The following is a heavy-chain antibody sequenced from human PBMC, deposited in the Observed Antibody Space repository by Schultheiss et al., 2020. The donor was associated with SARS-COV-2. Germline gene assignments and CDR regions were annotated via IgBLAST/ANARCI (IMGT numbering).Heavy chain of an antibody. J-gene: IGHJ4*02. D-gene: IGHD3-10*01. CDR2: IYSGGST. Sequence: GGSLRLSCAASGFTFDDYAMHWVRQAPGKGLVWVSVIYSGGSTYYADSVKGRFTISRDNSKNTLYLQMNSLRAEDTAVYYCARVSYGSGSPADYWGQGTLVTVSS. CDR1: GFTFDDYA. V-gene: IGHV3-53*01. CDR3: ARVSYGSGSPADY.